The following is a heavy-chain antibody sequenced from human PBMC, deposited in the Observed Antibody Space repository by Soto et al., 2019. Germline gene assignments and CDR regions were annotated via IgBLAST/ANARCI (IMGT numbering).Heavy chain of an antibody. J-gene: IGHJ4*02. CDR1: GYTFTSYG. D-gene: IGHD1-1*01. Sequence: GASXXXXXKASGYTFTSYGITWVRQAPGQGLEWMGWISAYNGNTNYAQRLQGRVTMTTDTSTTTAYMELRSLRSDDTAVYYCARIRGRTGAFDYWGQGTLVTVS. CDR2: ISAYNGNT. V-gene: IGHV1-18*01. CDR3: ARIRGRTGAFDY.